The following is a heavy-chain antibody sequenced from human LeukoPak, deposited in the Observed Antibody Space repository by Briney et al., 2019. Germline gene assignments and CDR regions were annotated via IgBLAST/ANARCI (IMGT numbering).Heavy chain of an antibody. Sequence: PSETLSLTCTVSGGYISTYYWSWIRQPPGKGLEWIGYIYYTGSTNYNPSLKSRVTISVDTSKNQFSLKLSSVTAADTAVYYCARISSSNWYNERGAFDVWGQGTMVTVSS. V-gene: IGHV4-59*01. CDR2: IYYTGST. D-gene: IGHD6-13*01. J-gene: IGHJ3*01. CDR1: GGYISTYY. CDR3: ARISSSNWYNERGAFDV.